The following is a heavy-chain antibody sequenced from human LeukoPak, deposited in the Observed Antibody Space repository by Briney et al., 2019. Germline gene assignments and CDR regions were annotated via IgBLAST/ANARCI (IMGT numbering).Heavy chain of an antibody. CDR2: IYPGDSDT. V-gene: IGHV5-51*01. D-gene: IGHD3-22*01. J-gene: IGHJ4*02. CDR1: GYSFTSYW. Sequence: GQSLNISCKVPGYSFTSYWIGWVRQIPGKGLEWMGIIYPGDSDTRYSPSFQGQVTIPADKAISTAYQQWNSLNASDNAMYYCARRPYYDSSGFFAYWGQGTLVTVSS. CDR3: ARRPYYDSSGFFAY.